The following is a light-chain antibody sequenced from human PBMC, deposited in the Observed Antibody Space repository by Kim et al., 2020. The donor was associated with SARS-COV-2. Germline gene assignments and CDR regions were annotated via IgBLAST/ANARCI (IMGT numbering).Light chain of an antibody. Sequence: EVVMTQSPGTLSVSPGERATLSCRASQSVSSNLAWYQQKPGQAPRLIIYGASTRATGIPARFSGSGSGTDFTLTINSLQSEDLAVYYCQQYNDWYTFGQGTKLEI. CDR2: GAS. CDR3: QQYNDWYT. V-gene: IGKV3-15*01. CDR1: QSVSSN. J-gene: IGKJ2*01.